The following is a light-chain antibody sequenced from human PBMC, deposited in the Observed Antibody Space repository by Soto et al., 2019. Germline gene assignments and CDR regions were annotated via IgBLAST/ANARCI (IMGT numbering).Light chain of an antibody. CDR1: RSIGNY. V-gene: IGKV1-39*01. CDR2: LTS. CDR3: QQSYSTPYS. J-gene: IGKJ2*01. Sequence: DIQMTQSPSSLSASVGDRVTITCRASRSIGNYLNWYQQKPESAPKLLIYLTSSLQSGVPSRFSGSGSGTDFTLTISSLQPEDFATYYCQQSYSTPYSFGQGNKLEIK.